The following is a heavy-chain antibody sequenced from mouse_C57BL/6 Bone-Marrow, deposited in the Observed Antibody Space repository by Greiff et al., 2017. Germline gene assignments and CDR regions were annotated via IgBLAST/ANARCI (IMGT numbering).Heavy chain of an antibody. CDR2: IWSGGST. CDR1: GFSLTSYG. CDR3: ARKSRPNLLPLVVDV. J-gene: IGHJ1*03. V-gene: IGHV2-2*01. D-gene: IGHD1-1*01. Sequence: VKLVESGPGLVQPSQSLSITCTVSGFSLTSYGVHWVRQSPGKGLEWLGVIWSGGSTDYNAAFISRLSISKDNSKSQVFFKMNSLQADDTAIYYCARKSRPNLLPLVVDVWGTGTTVTVSS.